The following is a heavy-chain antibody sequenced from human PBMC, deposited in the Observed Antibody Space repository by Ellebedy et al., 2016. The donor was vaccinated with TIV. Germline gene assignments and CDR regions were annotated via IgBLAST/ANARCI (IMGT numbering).Heavy chain of an antibody. CDR1: GYTFTGYY. V-gene: IGHV1-2*02. D-gene: IGHD5-18*01. J-gene: IGHJ4*02. CDR2: INPNSGGT. CDR3: ARDGYFYGHDY. Sequence: AASVKVSCKASGYTFTGYYMYWLRQAPGQGLEWMGWINPNSGGTNYAQEFQGRVTMTRDTSISTAYMELSRLRFDDTAVYYCARDGYFYGHDYWGQGTLVTVSS.